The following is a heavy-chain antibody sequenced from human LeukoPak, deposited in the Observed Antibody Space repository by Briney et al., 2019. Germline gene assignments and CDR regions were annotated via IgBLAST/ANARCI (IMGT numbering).Heavy chain of an antibody. J-gene: IGHJ4*02. V-gene: IGHV1-8*01. CDR3: ARTEAAGNRRLNY. D-gene: IGHD6-13*01. CDR2: MNPNSGNT. Sequence: GASVKVSCKASGYTFTSYDINWVRQATGQGLEWMGWMNPNSGNTGYAQKFQGRITMTRNTSISTAYMELSSLTSEDTAVYYCARTEAAGNRRLNYWGQGTLVTVSS. CDR1: GYTFTSYD.